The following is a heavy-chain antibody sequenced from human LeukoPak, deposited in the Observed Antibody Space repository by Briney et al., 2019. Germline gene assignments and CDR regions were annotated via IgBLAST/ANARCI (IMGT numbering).Heavy chain of an antibody. CDR1: GFAVNNNY. V-gene: IGHV3-53*01. J-gene: IGHJ4*02. D-gene: IGHD6-13*01. CDR2: IYSGVGT. CDR3: ARVAAAGPFDY. Sequence: PGGSLRLSCAASGFAVNNNYMSGVPHAPGKALEWVSIIYSGVGTDYTDSVKGRFTISRDNSKNTLYLQMNSLRAEDTAVYYCARVAAAGPFDYWGQGTLVTVSS.